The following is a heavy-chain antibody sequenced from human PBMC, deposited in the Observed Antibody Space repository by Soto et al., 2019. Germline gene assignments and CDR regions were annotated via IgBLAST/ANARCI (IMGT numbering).Heavy chain of an antibody. CDR3: ARSVIAARPSGHENWFDP. J-gene: IGHJ5*02. D-gene: IGHD6-6*01. CDR2: ISSSSSYI. CDR1: GFTFSSYS. V-gene: IGHV3-21*01. Sequence: PGGSLRLSCAASGFTFSSYSMNWVHQAPGKGLEWVSSISSSSSYIYYADSVKGRFTISRDNAKNSLYLQMNSLRAEDTAVYYCARSVIAARPSGHENWFDPWGQGTLVTVSS.